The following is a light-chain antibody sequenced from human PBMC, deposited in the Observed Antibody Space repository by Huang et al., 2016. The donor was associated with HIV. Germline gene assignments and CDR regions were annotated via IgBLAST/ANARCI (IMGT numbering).Light chain of an antibody. J-gene: IGKJ1*01. CDR1: QSMSSS. V-gene: IGKV3-15*01. CDR3: QQYNNWPRT. CDR2: GAS. Sequence: EIVMTQSPATLSVSPGERATLPCRASQSMSSSLAWYQQKPGQAPRPLSYGASTRATDIPARCSGSGSGTQFTLPISSLQSEDFALYYCQQYNNWPRTFGQGTKVEIK.